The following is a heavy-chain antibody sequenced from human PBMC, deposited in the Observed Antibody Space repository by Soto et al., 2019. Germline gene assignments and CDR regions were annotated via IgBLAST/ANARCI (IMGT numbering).Heavy chain of an antibody. CDR2: IDPGDSNT. Sequence: EVQLVQSGAEVKKPGESLTISCKTSGYSFNTYWISWVRQVPGEGLEWMGRIDPGDSNTNYSPSFQGHVTLSVDKSIGTAYLQWSSLKASDTATYYCARQGGYYYYGMDVWGQGTAVTVSS. J-gene: IGHJ6*02. V-gene: IGHV5-10-1*03. CDR3: ARQGGYYYYGMDV. CDR1: GYSFNTYW. D-gene: IGHD2-15*01.